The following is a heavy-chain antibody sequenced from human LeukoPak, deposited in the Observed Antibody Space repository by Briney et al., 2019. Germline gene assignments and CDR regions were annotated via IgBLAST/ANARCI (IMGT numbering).Heavy chain of an antibody. Sequence: GASVKVSCKASGYTFTSYDISWVRQAPGQGLEWMGWISAYNGNTNYAQKLQGRVTITTNTSKSTAYMEVSSLRSEDTAVYYCARAGALDYWGQGTLVTVSS. CDR1: GYTFTSYD. J-gene: IGHJ4*02. CDR2: ISAYNGNT. CDR3: ARAGALDY. D-gene: IGHD1-26*01. V-gene: IGHV1-18*01.